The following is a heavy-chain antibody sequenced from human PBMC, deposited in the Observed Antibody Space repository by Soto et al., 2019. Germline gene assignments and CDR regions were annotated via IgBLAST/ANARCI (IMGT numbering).Heavy chain of an antibody. V-gene: IGHV3-23*01. J-gene: IGHJ1*01. Sequence: GFLRLSCAASGFTFSSYAMSWVRQAPGKGLEWVSAISGSGGSTYYADSVKGRFTISRDNSKNTLYLQMNSLRAEDTAVYYCAKNEYCSSTSCYGADVWFQHWGQGTLVTVSS. D-gene: IGHD2-2*01. CDR1: GFTFSSYA. CDR3: AKNEYCSSTSCYGADVWFQH. CDR2: ISGSGGST.